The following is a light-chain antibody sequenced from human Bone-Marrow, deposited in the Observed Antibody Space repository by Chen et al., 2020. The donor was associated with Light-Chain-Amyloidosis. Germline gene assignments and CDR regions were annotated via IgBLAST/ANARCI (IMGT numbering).Light chain of an antibody. CDR1: SSDVGGDNH. CDR3: SSYTITNTLV. Sequence: QSALTQPASVSGSPGQSITISCTGTSSDVGGDNHVSWYQPHPDKAPKLMIYEVTNRHSWLPDRCSGTKSDNTAALTVSGLQTEDEAEYFCSSYTITNTLVVGSGTRVTVL. J-gene: IGLJ1*01. V-gene: IGLV2-14*01. CDR2: EVT.